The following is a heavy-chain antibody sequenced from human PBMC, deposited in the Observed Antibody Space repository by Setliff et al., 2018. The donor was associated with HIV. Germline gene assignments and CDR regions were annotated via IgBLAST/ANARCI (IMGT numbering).Heavy chain of an antibody. Sequence: SETLSLTCIVSGGSISSSSFYWNWIRQPPGKGLEWIGEINHSGSTNYNPSLKSRVTISVDTSKNQFSLRLSSVIAADTAVYYCARGPPGSSIGWYVGYWGQGTLVTVSS. CDR3: ARGPPGSSIGWYVGY. J-gene: IGHJ4*02. V-gene: IGHV4-39*07. D-gene: IGHD6-19*01. CDR1: GGSISSSSFY. CDR2: INHSGST.